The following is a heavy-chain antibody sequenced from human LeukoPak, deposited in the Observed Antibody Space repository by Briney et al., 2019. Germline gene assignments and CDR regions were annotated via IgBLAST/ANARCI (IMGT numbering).Heavy chain of an antibody. CDR1: GFTFSTYS. V-gene: IGHV3-21*04. D-gene: IGHD2-15*01. CDR2: ISTGSSYI. J-gene: IGHJ4*02. Sequence: KTGGSLRLSCSASGFTFSTYSMNWVRQAPGKGLEWVSSISTGSSYIFYGDSVKGRFTISRDNSKNTLYLQMNSLRVEDTAIYYCAKGRGYCTGGSCYSDYWGQGTLVTVSS. CDR3: AKGRGYCTGGSCYSDY.